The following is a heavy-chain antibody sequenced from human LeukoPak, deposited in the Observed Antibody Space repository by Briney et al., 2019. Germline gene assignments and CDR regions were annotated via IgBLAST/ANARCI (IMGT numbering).Heavy chain of an antibody. J-gene: IGHJ2*01. CDR3: ARYTVVVPAARVRYFDL. CDR1: GFIVSSNY. Sequence: GSLRLSCAASGFIVSSNYMSWVRQAPGKGLEWIGEINHSGSTNYNPSLKSRVTISVDTSKNQFSLKLSSVTAADTAVYYCARYTVVVPAARVRYFDLWGRGTLVTVSS. V-gene: IGHV4-34*01. D-gene: IGHD2-2*01. CDR2: INHSGST.